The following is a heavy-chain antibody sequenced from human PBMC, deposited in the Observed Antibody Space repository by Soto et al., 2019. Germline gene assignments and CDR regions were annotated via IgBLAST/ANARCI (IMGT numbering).Heavy chain of an antibody. V-gene: IGHV4-59*01. CDR1: GGSISSYY. CDR3: ARSRYTSGWWTPPFDY. CDR2: IYYSGST. J-gene: IGHJ4*02. Sequence: PSETLSLTCAVSGGSISSYYWSWIRQPPGKGLEWIGYIYYSGSTNYNPSLKSRVTISVDTSKNQFSLKLTSVTAADTAVYYCARSRYTSGWWTPPFDYWGQGTRVTVSS. D-gene: IGHD6-19*01.